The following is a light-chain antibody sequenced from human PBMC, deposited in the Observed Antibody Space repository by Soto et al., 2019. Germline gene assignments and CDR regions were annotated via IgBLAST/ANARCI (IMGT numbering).Light chain of an antibody. J-gene: IGKJ5*01. CDR1: QSVGSN. CDR3: PQSTNLPIP. CDR2: VAS. V-gene: IGKV3D-15*01. Sequence: MTQSHTTLSVSPGERATLSCRASQSVGSNLACYQQKPGQPPRLLIYVASSTATGVPARFSGSGSQTHFTLSISSPQSEDFALYYCPQSTNLPIPFGQGTRLEIK.